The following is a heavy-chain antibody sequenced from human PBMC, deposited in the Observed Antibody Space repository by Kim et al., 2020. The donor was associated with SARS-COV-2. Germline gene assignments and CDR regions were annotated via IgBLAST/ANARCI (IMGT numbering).Heavy chain of an antibody. D-gene: IGHD3-9*01. J-gene: IGHJ6*02. CDR1: AFTFSGFW. CDR3: ARYILSSVGMDI. Sequence: GGSLRLSCKASAFTFSGFWMAWVRQAPGKGSQWVANIRDDGGEKNYVDSVKGRLTISRDNAETSLYLQMNSLRAEDTGLYYCARYILSSVGMDIWGQGTT. V-gene: IGHV3-7*01. CDR2: IRDDGGEK.